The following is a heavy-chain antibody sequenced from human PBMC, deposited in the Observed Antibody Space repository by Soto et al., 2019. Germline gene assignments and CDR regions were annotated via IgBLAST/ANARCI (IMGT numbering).Heavy chain of an antibody. CDR3: ARPPGGYYYYGMDV. V-gene: IGHV3-74*01. CDR2: INSDGSST. Sequence: EVQLVESGGGLVQPGGSLRLSCAASGFTFSRYCMHWVRQAPGKALVWVSRINSDGSSTSYADSVKGRLTISRDNAKNTLYLQMNSLRAEDTAVYYCARPPGGYYYYGMDVWGQGTTVTVSS. J-gene: IGHJ6*02. CDR1: GFTFSRYC.